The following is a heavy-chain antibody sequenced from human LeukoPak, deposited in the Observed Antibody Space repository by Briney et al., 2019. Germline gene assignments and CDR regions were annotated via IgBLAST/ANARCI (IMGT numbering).Heavy chain of an antibody. CDR1: GYTFTSYD. CDR2: MNPNSGNT. J-gene: IGHJ5*02. D-gene: IGHD1-26*01. CDR3: ARGRFYLGSYYVIEPFVP. V-gene: IGHV1-8*01. Sequence: ASVKVSCKASGYTFTSYDINWVRQATGQGLEWMGWMNPNSGNTGYAQKFQGRVTMTRNTSISTAYMELSSLRSEDTAVYYCARGRFYLGSYYVIEPFVPWGQGTLVTVSS.